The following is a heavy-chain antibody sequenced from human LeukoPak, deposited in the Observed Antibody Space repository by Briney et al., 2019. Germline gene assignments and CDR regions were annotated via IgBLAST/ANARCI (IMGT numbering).Heavy chain of an antibody. CDR2: IYHSGST. V-gene: IGHV4-38-2*01. J-gene: IGHJ5*02. D-gene: IGHD4-17*01. Sequence: SETLSLTRAVSGYSISSGYYWGWIRQPPGKGLEWIGSIYHSGSTYYNPSLKSRVTISVDTSKNQFSLKLSSVTAADTAVYYCARVVTTKQNWFDPWGQGTLVTVSS. CDR3: ARVVTTKQNWFDP. CDR1: GYSISSGYY.